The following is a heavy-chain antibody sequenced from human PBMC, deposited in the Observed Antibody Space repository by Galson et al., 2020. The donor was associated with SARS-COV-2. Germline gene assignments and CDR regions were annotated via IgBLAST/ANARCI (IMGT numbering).Heavy chain of an antibody. V-gene: IGHV4-34*01. CDR1: GGSFSGYY. J-gene: IGHJ6*03. D-gene: IGHD3-3*01. CDR3: ARDYRFTIFLESYYYMDV. CDR2: INHSGST. Sequence: SETLSLTCAVYGGSFSGYYWSWIRQPPGKGLEWIGEINHSGSTNYNPSLKSRVTISVDTSKNQFSLDLRSVTAADTAVYFCARDYRFTIFLESYYYMDVWGKGTTVIVSS.